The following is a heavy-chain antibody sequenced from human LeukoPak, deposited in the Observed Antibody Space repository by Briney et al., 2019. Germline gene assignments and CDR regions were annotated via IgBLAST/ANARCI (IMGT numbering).Heavy chain of an antibody. D-gene: IGHD3-10*01. J-gene: IGHJ4*02. CDR3: AKEKSGYYGSGSYWFDY. Sequence: PGGSLRLSCVVSGLTFSNYAMSWVRQAPGKGLEWVSAISGSGTSTYYADFVKGRFTISRDNSKNTVYLQMNSLRAEDTAMYYCAKEKSGYYGSGSYWFDYWGQGTLVTVSS. CDR1: GLTFSNYA. V-gene: IGHV3-23*01. CDR2: ISGSGTST.